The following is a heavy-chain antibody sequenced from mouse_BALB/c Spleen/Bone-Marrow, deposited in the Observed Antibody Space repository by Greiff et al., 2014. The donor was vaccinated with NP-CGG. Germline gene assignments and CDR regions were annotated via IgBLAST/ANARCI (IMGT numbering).Heavy chain of an antibody. J-gene: IGHJ3*01. V-gene: IGHV1S56*01. CDR1: GYTFTRYY. CDR3: ARALTGTWFAY. D-gene: IGHD4-1*01. CDR2: IYPGNVNT. Sequence: VQLQQSGPELAKPGASVKISCKASGYTFTRYYIHWVRQRPGQGLEWIGWIYPGNVNTKYNEKFKDKATLTADKSSSTAYMQLSSLTSEDSAVYFCARALTGTWFAYWGQGTLVTVSA.